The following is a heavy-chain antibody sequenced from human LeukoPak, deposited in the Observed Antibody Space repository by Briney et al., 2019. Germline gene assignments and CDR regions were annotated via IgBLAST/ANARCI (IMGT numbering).Heavy chain of an antibody. D-gene: IGHD3-10*01. CDR3: ATAPTGGYYGSGSLDY. J-gene: IGHJ4*02. V-gene: IGHV1-24*01. CDR2: FDPEDGET. Sequence: ASVKVSCKVSGYTLTELSMHWVRQAPGKGLEWMGGFDPEDGETIYAQKFQGRVTMTEDTSTDTAYMELSSLRSEDTAVYYCATAPTGGYYGSGSLDYWGQGTLVTVSS. CDR1: GYTLTELS.